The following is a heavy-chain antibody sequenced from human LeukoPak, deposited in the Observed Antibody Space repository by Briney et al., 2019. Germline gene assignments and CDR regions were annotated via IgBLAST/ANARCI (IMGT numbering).Heavy chain of an antibody. CDR1: GFTFSSYA. Sequence: RGGSLRLSCSASGFTFSSYAMHWVRQAPGKGLEYVSAISSNGGSTYYADSVKGRFTISRDNSKNTLYLQMSSLRAEDTAVYYCVKDHPSYYYDIIPQRIQDWGQVTRVTVSS. CDR2: ISSNGGST. V-gene: IGHV3-64D*06. D-gene: IGHD3-22*01. CDR3: VKDHPSYYYDIIPQRIQD. J-gene: IGHJ1*01.